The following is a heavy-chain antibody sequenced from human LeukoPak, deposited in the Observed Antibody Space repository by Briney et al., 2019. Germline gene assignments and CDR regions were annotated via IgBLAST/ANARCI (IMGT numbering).Heavy chain of an antibody. CDR2: IYYSGST. J-gene: IGHJ6*02. Sequence: PSETLSLTCTVSGGSISSYYWSWIRQPPGKGLEWIGYIYYSGSTNYNPSLKSRVTISVDTSKNQFSLKLSSVTAADTAVYYCARYSPGDGYNSNPPYYYYGMDVWGQGTTVTVSS. CDR3: ARYSPGDGYNSNPPYYYYGMDV. V-gene: IGHV4-59*01. CDR1: GGSISSYY. D-gene: IGHD5-24*01.